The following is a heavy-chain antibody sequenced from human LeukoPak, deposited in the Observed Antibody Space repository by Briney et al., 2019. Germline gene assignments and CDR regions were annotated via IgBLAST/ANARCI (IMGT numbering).Heavy chain of an antibody. CDR3: AREDRSWYYDFWSGPRDFDY. CDR2: ISSSSSYI. Sequence: GGSLRLSCAVSGFTFSSYSMNWVRQAPGKGLEWVSSISSSSSYIYYADSVKGRFTISRDNAKNSLYLQMNSLRAEDTAVYYCAREDRSWYYDFWSGPRDFDYWGQGTLVTVSS. J-gene: IGHJ4*02. D-gene: IGHD3-3*01. CDR1: GFTFSSYS. V-gene: IGHV3-21*01.